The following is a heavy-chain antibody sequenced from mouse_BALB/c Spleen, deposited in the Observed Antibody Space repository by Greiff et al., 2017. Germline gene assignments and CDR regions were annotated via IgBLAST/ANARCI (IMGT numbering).Heavy chain of an antibody. J-gene: IGHJ1*01. Sequence: VKLVESGPGLVAPSQSLSITCTVSGFSLTSYGVHWVRQPPGKGLEWLGVIWAGGSTNYNSALMSRLSISKDNSKSQVFLKMNSLQTDDTAMYYCARGMITTAYWYFDVWGAGTTVTVSS. CDR3: ARGMITTAYWYFDV. V-gene: IGHV2-9*02. CDR1: GFSLTSYG. D-gene: IGHD2-4*01. CDR2: IWAGGST.